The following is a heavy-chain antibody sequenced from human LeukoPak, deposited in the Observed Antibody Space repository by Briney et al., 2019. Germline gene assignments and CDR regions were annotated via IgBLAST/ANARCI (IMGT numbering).Heavy chain of an antibody. CDR2: IYHSGST. CDR1: GYSISSGYY. D-gene: IGHD2-2*01. CDR3: ARESDCNSTSCSPHNDY. J-gene: IGHJ4*02. Sequence: PSETLSLTCTVSGYSISSGYYWGWIRQPPGKGLEWIGSIYHSGSTYYNPSLKSRVTISVDTSKNQFSLKLSSVTAADTAVYYCARESDCNSTSCSPHNDYWGQGTLVTVSS. V-gene: IGHV4-38-2*02.